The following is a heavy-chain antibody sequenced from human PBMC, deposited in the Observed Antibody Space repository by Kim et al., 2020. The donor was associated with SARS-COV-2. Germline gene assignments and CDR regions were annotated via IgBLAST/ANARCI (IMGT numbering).Heavy chain of an antibody. CDR2: ISYDGSNK. D-gene: IGHD3-22*01. CDR3: ARDHDSSGYCDY. V-gene: IGHV3-30-3*01. Sequence: GGSLRLSCAASGFTFSSYAMHWVRQAPGKGLEWVAVISYDGSNKYYADSVKGRFTISRDNSKNTLYLQMNSLRAEDTAVYYCARDHDSSGYCDYWGQGTLVTVSS. J-gene: IGHJ4*02. CDR1: GFTFSSYA.